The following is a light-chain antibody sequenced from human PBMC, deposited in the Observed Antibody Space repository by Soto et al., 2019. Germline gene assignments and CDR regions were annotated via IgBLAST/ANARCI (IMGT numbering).Light chain of an antibody. V-gene: IGLV2-14*03. CDR2: EVA. CDR3: TSFTTSRSLVV. Sequence: QSALTQPASVSGSPGQSITISCTGTSSDIGGYNFVSWYQQHPGRAPKLLIYEVANRPSGVSDRFSGSKSGNTASLTISGLQTEDEASYYCTSFTTSRSLVVFGGGPKLTVL. J-gene: IGLJ2*01. CDR1: SSDIGGYNF.